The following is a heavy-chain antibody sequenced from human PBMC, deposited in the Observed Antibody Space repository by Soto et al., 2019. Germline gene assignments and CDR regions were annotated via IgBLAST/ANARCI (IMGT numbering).Heavy chain of an antibody. CDR3: ARLQAAHASTN. J-gene: IGHJ4*02. Sequence: PGGSLRLSCAASGFTFSGYAMNWVRQAPGKGLEWVSGISVGGSTYYTDSVKGRFTISRDNSKNTMYLQMNSLRAEDTATYYCARLQAAHASTNWGQGTLVTVSS. CDR1: GFTFSGYA. CDR2: ISVGGST. V-gene: IGHV3-23*01. D-gene: IGHD6-6*01.